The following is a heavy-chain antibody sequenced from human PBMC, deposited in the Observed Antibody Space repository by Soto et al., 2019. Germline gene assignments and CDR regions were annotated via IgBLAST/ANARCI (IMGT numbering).Heavy chain of an antibody. V-gene: IGHV1-2*02. CDR1: GYTFTGFY. CDR2: INPNTGDS. J-gene: IGHJ3*02. D-gene: IGHD3-22*01. Sequence: QVQLVQSGAEVKKPGASVKVSCKASGYTFTGFYLHWVRQAPGQGLEWMGWINPNTGDSSYAQKFQGRVTMTRDMSISTAYMDLSSLTFDDTAVYYCARDRCYYESSGAFEIWGQGTMVTVSS. CDR3: ARDRCYYESSGAFEI.